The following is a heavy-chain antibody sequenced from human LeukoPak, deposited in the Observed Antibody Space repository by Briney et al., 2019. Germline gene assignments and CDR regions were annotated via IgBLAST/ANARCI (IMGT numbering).Heavy chain of an antibody. J-gene: IGHJ6*03. CDR3: ARYLSSGRGYYYYYMDV. CDR1: GGSLSSGDYY. Sequence: SGTLSLTCTVSGGSLSSGDYYWSWIRQPPGKGLEWIGYIYYSGSTNYNPSLKSRVTISVDTSKNQFSLKLSSVTAADTAVYYCARYLSSGRGYYYYYMDVWGKGTTVTVSS. V-gene: IGHV4-61*08. CDR2: IYYSGST. D-gene: IGHD6-19*01.